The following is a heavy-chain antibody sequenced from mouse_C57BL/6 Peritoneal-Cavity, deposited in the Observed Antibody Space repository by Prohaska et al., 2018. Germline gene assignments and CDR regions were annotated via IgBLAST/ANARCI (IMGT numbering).Heavy chain of an antibody. J-gene: IGHJ2*01. Sequence: VKQRPGQGLEWIGDIYPGSGSTNYNEKFKSKATLTVDTSSSTAYMQLSSLTSEDSAVYYCARGNWDGPFDYWGQGTTLTVSS. CDR3: ARGNWDGPFDY. D-gene: IGHD4-1*01. CDR2: IYPGSGST. V-gene: IGHV1-55*01.